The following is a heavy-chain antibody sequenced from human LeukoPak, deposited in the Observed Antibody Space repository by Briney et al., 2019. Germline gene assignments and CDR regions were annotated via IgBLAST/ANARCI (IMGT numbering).Heavy chain of an antibody. Sequence: SQTLSLTCTVSGGSISSGSYYWSWIRQPAGKGLEWIGRIYTSGSTNYNPSLKSRVTISVGTSKNQFSLKLSSVTAADTAVYYCASWTKLLWFGESPGPDAFDIWGQGTMVTVSS. CDR1: GGSISSGSYY. CDR2: IYTSGST. V-gene: IGHV4-61*02. CDR3: ASWTKLLWFGESPGPDAFDI. D-gene: IGHD3-10*01. J-gene: IGHJ3*02.